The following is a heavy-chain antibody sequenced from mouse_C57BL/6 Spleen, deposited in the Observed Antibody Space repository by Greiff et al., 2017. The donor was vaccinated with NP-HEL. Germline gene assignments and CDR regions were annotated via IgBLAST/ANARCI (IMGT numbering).Heavy chain of an antibody. J-gene: IGHJ1*03. CDR1: GYTFTSYW. Sequence: VQLQQPGAELVKPGASVKVSCKASGYTFTSYWMHWVKQRPGQGLEWIGRIHPSDSDTNYNQKFKGKATLTVDKSSSTAYMQLSSLTSEDSAVYYCAMGMDYYGSSCWYFDVWGTGTTVTVSS. CDR3: AMGMDYYGSSCWYFDV. D-gene: IGHD1-1*01. V-gene: IGHV1-74*01. CDR2: IHPSDSDT.